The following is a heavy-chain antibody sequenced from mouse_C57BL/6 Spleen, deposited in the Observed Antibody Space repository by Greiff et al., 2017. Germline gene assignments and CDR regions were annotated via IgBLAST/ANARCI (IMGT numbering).Heavy chain of an antibody. CDR2: IYPGDGDT. J-gene: IGHJ3*01. D-gene: IGHD2-5*01. Sequence: QVQLKQSGPELVKPGASVKISCKASGYAFSSSWMNWVKQRPGKGLEWIGRIYPGDGDTNYNGKFKGKATLTADKSSSTAYMQLSSLTSEDSAVYFCARGPDSNSFAYWGQGTLVTVSA. CDR1: GYAFSSSW. CDR3: ARGPDSNSFAY. V-gene: IGHV1-82*01.